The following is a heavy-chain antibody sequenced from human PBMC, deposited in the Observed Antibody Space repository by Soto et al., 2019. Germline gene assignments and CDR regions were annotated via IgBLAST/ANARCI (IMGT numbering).Heavy chain of an antibody. D-gene: IGHD3-10*01. CDR1: GFTFSRYA. J-gene: IGHJ4*02. CDR3: AKDSPYYYYGSGSNPYFYY. V-gene: IGHV3-23*01. Sequence: GGSLRLSCAASGFTFSRYAMSWVRLAPGRGLEWVSAISGSGGSTYYADSVKGRFTISRDNSKNTLYLQMNSLRAEDTAVYYCAKDSPYYYYGSGSNPYFYYWGQGTLVTVSS. CDR2: ISGSGGST.